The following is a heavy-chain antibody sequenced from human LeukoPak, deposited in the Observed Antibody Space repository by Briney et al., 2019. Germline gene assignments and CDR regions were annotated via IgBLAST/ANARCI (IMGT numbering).Heavy chain of an antibody. Sequence: SQTLSLTCTVSGGSISSGGYYWSWIRQHPGKGLEWIGYIYYRGSTYYNPSLKSRVTISVDTSKNQFSLKLSSVTAADTAVYYCARGGQFPYCFDYWGQGTLATVSS. CDR1: GGSISSGGYY. J-gene: IGHJ4*02. V-gene: IGHV4-31*03. D-gene: IGHD2-21*01. CDR3: ARGGQFPYCFDY. CDR2: IYYRGST.